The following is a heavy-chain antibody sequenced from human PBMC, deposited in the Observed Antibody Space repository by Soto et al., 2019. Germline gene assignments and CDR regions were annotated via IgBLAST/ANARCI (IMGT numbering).Heavy chain of an antibody. D-gene: IGHD2-15*01. CDR3: ARVRGIGHCSGGSCYSYYGMDV. CDR2: IYYSGST. Sequence: SETLSLTCTVSGGSISSGDYYWSWIRQPPGKGLEWIGYIYYSGSTYYNPSLKSRVTISVDTSKNQFSLKLSSVTAADTAVYYCARVRGIGHCSGGSCYSYYGMDVWGQGTTVTVSS. V-gene: IGHV4-30-4*01. J-gene: IGHJ6*02. CDR1: GGSISSGDYY.